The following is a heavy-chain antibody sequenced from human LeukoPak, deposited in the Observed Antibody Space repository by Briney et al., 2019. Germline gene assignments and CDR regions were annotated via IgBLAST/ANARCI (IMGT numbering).Heavy chain of an antibody. CDR2: IYYTGNT. Sequence: SETLSLTCTVSGGSISSYYWSWIRQPPGKGLEWIGYIYYTGNTNYNPSLKSRVTISVDTSKNQFSLKLSSVTAADTAAYYCAKGGLVHRFDPWGQGTLVTVSS. V-gene: IGHV4-59*01. CDR1: GGSISSYY. J-gene: IGHJ5*02. CDR3: AKGGLVHRFDP.